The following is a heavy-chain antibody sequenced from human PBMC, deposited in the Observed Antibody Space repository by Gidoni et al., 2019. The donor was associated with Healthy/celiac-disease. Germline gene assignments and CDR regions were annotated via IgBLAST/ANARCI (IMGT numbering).Heavy chain of an antibody. D-gene: IGHD2-8*02. V-gene: IGHV3-30-3*01. CDR3: ARDLTRQGWWMDY. CDR1: GFTFSSYA. Sequence: QVQLVESGGGVVQPGRSLRLSCAASGFTFSSYAMHWVRQAPGKGLEWVAVISYDGSNKYYADSVKGRFTISRDNSKNTLYLQMNSLRAEDTAVYYCARDLTRQGWWMDYWGQGTLVTVSS. CDR2: ISYDGSNK. J-gene: IGHJ4*02.